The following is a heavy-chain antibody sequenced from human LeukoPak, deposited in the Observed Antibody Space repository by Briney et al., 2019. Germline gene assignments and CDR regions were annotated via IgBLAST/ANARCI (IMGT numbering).Heavy chain of an antibody. CDR3: ARSPHSSGSAGYYYYYYMDV. D-gene: IGHD3-22*01. CDR2: ISSSSSTI. V-gene: IGHV3-48*04. CDR1: GFTFSSYS. Sequence: SGGSLRLFCAASGFTFSSYSMNWVRQAPGKGLEWVSYISSSSSTIYYADSAKGRFTIPRDNAKNSLYLQMNSLRAEDTAVYYCARSPHSSGSAGYYYYYYMDVWGKGTTVTVSS. J-gene: IGHJ6*03.